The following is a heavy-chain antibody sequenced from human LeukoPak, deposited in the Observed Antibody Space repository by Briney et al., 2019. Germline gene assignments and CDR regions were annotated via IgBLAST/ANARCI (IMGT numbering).Heavy chain of an antibody. CDR2: VSFDGSST. Sequence: PGGSLRLSCAASGFTFSSYWIHWVRQGPGKGLVWVSRVSFDGSSTTYADSVKGRFTISRDNAENSLYLQMNSLRAEDTAVYYCARALPIDYWGQGTLVTVSS. V-gene: IGHV3-74*01. CDR3: ARALPIDY. J-gene: IGHJ4*02. CDR1: GFTFSSYW.